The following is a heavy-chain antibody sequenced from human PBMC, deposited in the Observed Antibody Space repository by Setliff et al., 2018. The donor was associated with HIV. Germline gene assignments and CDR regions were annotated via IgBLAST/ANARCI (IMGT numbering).Heavy chain of an antibody. V-gene: IGHV3-23*01. D-gene: IGHD2-2*02. Sequence: GSLRLSCATSGFTFSTYAMNWVRQAPGKGLEWVSVIGGSGVSTYYAESVKGRFIISRDNSKNTLYLEMNSLRVEDTAVYYCTSVHYCGTTRCYIFDYWGQGALVTVSS. CDR1: GFTFSTYA. CDR2: IGGSGVST. J-gene: IGHJ4*02. CDR3: TSVHYCGTTRCYIFDY.